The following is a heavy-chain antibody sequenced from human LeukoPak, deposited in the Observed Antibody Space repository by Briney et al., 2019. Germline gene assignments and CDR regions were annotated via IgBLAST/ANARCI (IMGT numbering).Heavy chain of an antibody. D-gene: IGHD6-6*01. Sequence: SVKVSCKASGYTFTSYGISWVRQAPGQGLEWMGGIIPIFGTANYAQKFQGRVTITADESTSTAYMELSSLRSEDTAVYYCARALIAARNYYYYYMDVWGKGTTVTVSS. CDR3: ARALIAARNYYYYYMDV. V-gene: IGHV1-69*13. CDR1: GYTFTSYG. J-gene: IGHJ6*03. CDR2: IIPIFGTA.